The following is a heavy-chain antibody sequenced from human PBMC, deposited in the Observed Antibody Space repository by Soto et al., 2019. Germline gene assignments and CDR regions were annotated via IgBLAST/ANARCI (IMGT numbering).Heavy chain of an antibody. J-gene: IGHJ4*02. V-gene: IGHV4-30-4*01. D-gene: IGHD3-10*01. CDR3: ARGRFGEIHDY. CDR1: SGSISSGEYY. Sequence: SETLSLTCTVSSGSISSGEYYWSRLRQPPGKGLEWIGYIFSSGSTHYNASLKSRLTISVGTSQNQFSLQLTSVTATDTAVYYCARGRFGEIHDYWGQGTLVTVSS. CDR2: IFSSGST.